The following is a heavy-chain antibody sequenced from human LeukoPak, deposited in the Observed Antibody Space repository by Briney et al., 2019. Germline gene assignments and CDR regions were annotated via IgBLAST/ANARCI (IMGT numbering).Heavy chain of an antibody. V-gene: IGHV4-59*01. CDR1: NGSISSDY. CDR2: VSSTEYT. D-gene: IGHD5-12*01. Sequence: PSETLSLTCSVSNGSISSDYWSWIRQPPGKGLEWIGNVSSTEYTNYNPSFKSRVTISQDASKNQFSLKQTSLTAADTAIYSCARDMRRHGESGYGFDYWGQGIRVTVTS. J-gene: IGHJ4*02. CDR3: ARDMRRHGESGYGFDY.